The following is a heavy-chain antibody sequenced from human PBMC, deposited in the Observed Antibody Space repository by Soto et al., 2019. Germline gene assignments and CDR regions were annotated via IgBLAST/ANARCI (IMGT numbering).Heavy chain of an antibody. CDR1: GFTFSSYD. J-gene: IGHJ4*02. CDR2: IGTAGDT. V-gene: IGHV3-13*01. CDR3: ARAKGQLSTPRYYFDS. D-gene: IGHD3-16*02. Sequence: GGSLRLSCAASGFTFSSYDMHWVRQPIGKGLEWVSTIGTAGDTYYPGSVKGRFTISRENAKNSSYLQMNSLRAEDTAVYYCARAKGQLSTPRYYFDSWGPGTLVTVSS.